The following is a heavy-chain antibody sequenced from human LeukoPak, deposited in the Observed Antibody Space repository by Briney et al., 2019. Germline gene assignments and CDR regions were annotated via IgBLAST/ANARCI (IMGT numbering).Heavy chain of an antibody. D-gene: IGHD5-18*01. Sequence: GGSLRLSCAASGFTFGSYEMNWVRQAPGKGLEWISYISSSGSTTYNADSVKGRFTISRDNAKNSLFLQMNSLRAEDTAVYYCAKPIVDTAMVGFDYWGQGTLVTVSS. V-gene: IGHV3-48*03. CDR2: ISSSGSTT. CDR1: GFTFGSYE. CDR3: AKPIVDTAMVGFDY. J-gene: IGHJ4*02.